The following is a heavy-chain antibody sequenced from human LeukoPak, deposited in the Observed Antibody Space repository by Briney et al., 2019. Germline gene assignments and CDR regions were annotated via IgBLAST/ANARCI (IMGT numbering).Heavy chain of an antibody. CDR3: ARDRNSGYDSSFDY. CDR1: GFTFSNYA. Sequence: GGSLRLSCAASGFTFSNYAIHWVRQAPGKGLEWVSSISSSSSYIYYADSVKGRFTISRDNAKNSLYLQMNSLRAEDTAVYYCARDRNSGYDSSFDYWGQGTLVTVSS. CDR2: ISSSSSYI. J-gene: IGHJ4*02. D-gene: IGHD5-12*01. V-gene: IGHV3-21*01.